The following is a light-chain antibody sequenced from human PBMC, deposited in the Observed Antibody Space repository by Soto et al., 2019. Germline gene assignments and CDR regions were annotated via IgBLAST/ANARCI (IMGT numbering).Light chain of an antibody. CDR2: EVS. CDR3: YSYAGNKYV. J-gene: IGLJ1*01. V-gene: IGLV2-8*01. Sequence: QSALTQPPSASGSPGQSVTISCTGTSSDVGGYGYVSWYQQHPGRAPKLIIFEVSKRPSGVPDRFSGSKSANTASLTVSGLQAEDEADYYCYSYAGNKYVFGTGTKLTVL. CDR1: SSDVGGYGY.